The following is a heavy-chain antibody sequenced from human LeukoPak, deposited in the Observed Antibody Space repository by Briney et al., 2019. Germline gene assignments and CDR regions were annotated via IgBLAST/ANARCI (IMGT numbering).Heavy chain of an antibody. Sequence: GGSLRLSCVASGFTFSNYWMHWVRQPPGKGLVWASRIYVDGRTTNYADSVKGRFTISRDNAKNTVYLEMNSLSVEDTATYYCIRDFRSADLWGQGTLVTVTS. CDR3: IRDFRSADL. CDR2: IYVDGRTT. J-gene: IGHJ5*02. CDR1: GFTFSNYW. V-gene: IGHV3-74*01.